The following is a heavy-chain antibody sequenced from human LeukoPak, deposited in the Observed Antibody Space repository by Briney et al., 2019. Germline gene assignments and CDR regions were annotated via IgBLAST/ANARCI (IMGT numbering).Heavy chain of an antibody. Sequence: ASVEVSCKASGYTFTSYGISWVRQAPGQGLEWMGWISAYNGNTNYAQKLQGRVTMTTDTSTSTAYMELRSLRSDDTAVYYCARASSGYYHDAFDIWGQGTMVTVSS. V-gene: IGHV1-18*01. D-gene: IGHD3-22*01. CDR1: GYTFTSYG. CDR2: ISAYNGNT. CDR3: ARASSGYYHDAFDI. J-gene: IGHJ3*02.